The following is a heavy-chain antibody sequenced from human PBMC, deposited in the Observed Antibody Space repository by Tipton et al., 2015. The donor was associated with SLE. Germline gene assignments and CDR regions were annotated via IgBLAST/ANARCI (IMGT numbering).Heavy chain of an antibody. CDR2: IYYSGST. V-gene: IGHV4-34*01. CDR3: ARRGRYSSSWDFDY. D-gene: IGHD6-13*01. J-gene: IGHJ4*02. CDR1: GGSFSGYY. Sequence: TLSLTCAVYGGSFSGYYWSWIRQPPGKGLEWIGSIYYSGSTYYNPSLKSRVTISVDTSKNQFSLKLSSVTAADTAVYYCARRGRYSSSWDFDYWGQGTLVTVSS.